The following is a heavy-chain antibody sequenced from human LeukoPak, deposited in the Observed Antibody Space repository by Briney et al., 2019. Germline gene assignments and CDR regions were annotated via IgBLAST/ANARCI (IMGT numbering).Heavy chain of an antibody. CDR3: AKDAAGPEY. D-gene: IGHD6-13*01. CDR2: ISASGGDT. Sequence: GGSLRLSCVVSGLTFSSYSMGWVRQAPGKGLDWVSGISASGGDTWYPDSVKGRFTISRDNSKNTLFLHMSSLRVEDTAMYYCAKDAAGPEYWGQGTLVTVSS. J-gene: IGHJ4*02. CDR1: GLTFSSYS. V-gene: IGHV3-23*01.